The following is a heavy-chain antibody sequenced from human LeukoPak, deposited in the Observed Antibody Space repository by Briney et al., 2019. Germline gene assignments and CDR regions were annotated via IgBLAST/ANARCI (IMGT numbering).Heavy chain of an antibody. V-gene: IGHV1-18*04. D-gene: IGHD4-17*01. J-gene: IGHJ2*01. CDR1: GYTFTGYY. CDR2: ISAYNGNT. Sequence: ASVKVSCKASGYTFTGYYMHWVRQAPGQGLEWMGWISAYNGNTNYAQKLQGRVTMTTDTSTSTAYMELRSLRSDDTAVYYCARSTTVTPKGPWWYFDLWGRGTLVTVSS. CDR3: ARSTTVTPKGPWWYFDL.